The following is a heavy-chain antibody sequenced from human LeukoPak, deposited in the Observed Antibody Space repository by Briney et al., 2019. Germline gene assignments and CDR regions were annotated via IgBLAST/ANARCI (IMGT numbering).Heavy chain of an antibody. V-gene: IGHV5-10-1*01. CDR1: GYSFTSYW. Sequence: GESLKISCMGSGYSFTSYWITLVRQIPGQGLEWMGRIDPSDSYTIYSPSFQGHVTISADKSISTAYLQWSSLTASDTAMYYCARWHSSSVFDYWGQGTLVTAPS. CDR2: IDPSDSYT. D-gene: IGHD6-6*01. J-gene: IGHJ4*02. CDR3: ARWHSSSVFDY.